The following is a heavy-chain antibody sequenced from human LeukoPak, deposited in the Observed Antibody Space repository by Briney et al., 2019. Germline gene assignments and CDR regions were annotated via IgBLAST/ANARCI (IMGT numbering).Heavy chain of an antibody. V-gene: IGHV3-74*01. CDR2: IDTDGGT. CDR3: VRDGPMIRGVPYMAV. J-gene: IGHJ6*03. Sequence: GGSLRLSCAASGFTFSSYWMHWVRHAPGKGLVWVSRIDTDGGTSYADSVKGRFTISRDNAKNTLYLQMNSLRAEDTAVYYCVRDGPMIRGVPYMAVWGKGTTVTVSS. D-gene: IGHD3-10*01. CDR1: GFTFSSYW.